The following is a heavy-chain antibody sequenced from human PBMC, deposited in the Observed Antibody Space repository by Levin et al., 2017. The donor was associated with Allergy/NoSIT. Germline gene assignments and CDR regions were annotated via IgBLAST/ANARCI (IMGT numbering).Heavy chain of an antibody. CDR1: GFTFSNAW. D-gene: IGHD2-15*01. V-gene: IGHV3-15*01. CDR2: IKSKTDGGTT. J-gene: IGHJ4*02. CDR3: TTEVKMGGGSFDY. Sequence: GGSLRLSCAASGFTFSNAWMSWVRQAPGKGLEWVGRIKSKTDGGTTDYAAPVKGRFTISRDDSKNTLYLQMNSLKTEDTAVYYCTTEVKMGGGSFDYWGQGTLVTVSS.